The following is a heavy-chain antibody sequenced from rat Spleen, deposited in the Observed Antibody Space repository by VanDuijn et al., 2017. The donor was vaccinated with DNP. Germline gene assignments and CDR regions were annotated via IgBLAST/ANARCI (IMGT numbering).Heavy chain of an antibody. CDR2: ISTSGGTT. J-gene: IGHJ2*01. CDR3: TRGPIYYQTSYIPDY. V-gene: IGHV5-25*01. Sequence: EVLLVESDGGLVQPGRSLKLSCAVSGFTFSDYYMAWVRQAPKKGLEWVASISTSGGTTYYRDSVKGRFSISRDNAKSTLYLQVNSLRSEDTATYYCTRGPIYYQTSYIPDYWGQGVMVTVSS. CDR1: GFTFSDYY. D-gene: IGHD1-2*01.